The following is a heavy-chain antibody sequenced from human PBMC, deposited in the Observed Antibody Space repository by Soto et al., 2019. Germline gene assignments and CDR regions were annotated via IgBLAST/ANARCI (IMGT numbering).Heavy chain of an antibody. Sequence: PSETLSLTCTVSGGSISSYYWSWIRQPPGKGLEWIGYIYYSGSTNYNPSLKSRVTISVDTSKNQFSLKLSSVTAADTAVYYCARHIPPLGYCSGGSCYPLALAIWGQGTMVTVSS. V-gene: IGHV4-59*08. J-gene: IGHJ3*02. CDR3: ARHIPPLGYCSGGSCYPLALAI. CDR2: IYYSGST. CDR1: GGSISSYY. D-gene: IGHD2-15*01.